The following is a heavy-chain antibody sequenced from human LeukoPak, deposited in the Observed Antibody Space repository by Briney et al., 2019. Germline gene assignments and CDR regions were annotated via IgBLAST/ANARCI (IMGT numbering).Heavy chain of an antibody. Sequence: GGSLRLSCAASGFTFSSYGMHWVRQAPGKGLEWVAVISYDGSNKYYVDSVKGRFTISRDNAKNSLYLQMNSLRAEDTALYYCATGPSYCGGDCYYYFAYWGQGTLVTVSS. V-gene: IGHV3-33*03. CDR3: ATGPSYCGGDCYYYFAY. J-gene: IGHJ4*02. CDR1: GFTFSSYG. D-gene: IGHD2-21*01. CDR2: ISYDGSNK.